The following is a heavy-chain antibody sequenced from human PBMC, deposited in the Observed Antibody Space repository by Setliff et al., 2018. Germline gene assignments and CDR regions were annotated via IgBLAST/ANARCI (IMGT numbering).Heavy chain of an antibody. D-gene: IGHD5-18*01. Sequence: GGSLRLSCAASGFTFSSYSMNWVRQAPGKGLEWVSYISSSSSTIYYADSVKGRFTISRDNAKNSLYLQMNSLRAEDTAVYYCARGEGGYSYGLPFDYWGQGTLVTVSS. CDR1: GFTFSSYS. CDR2: ISSSSSTI. CDR3: ARGEGGYSYGLPFDY. J-gene: IGHJ4*02. V-gene: IGHV3-48*04.